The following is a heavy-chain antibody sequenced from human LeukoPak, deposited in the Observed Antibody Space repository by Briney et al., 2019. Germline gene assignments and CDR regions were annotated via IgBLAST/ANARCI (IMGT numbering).Heavy chain of an antibody. CDR1: GGSISSGDYY. CDR3: ARERDENYDILTGYYIPDAFDI. D-gene: IGHD3-9*01. J-gene: IGHJ3*02. V-gene: IGHV4-30-4*08. Sequence: SQTLSLTCTVSGGSISSGDYYWSWIRQPPGKGLEWIGYIYYSGSTYYNPSLKSRVTISVDTSKNQFSLKLSSVTAADTAVYYCARERDENYDILTGYYIPDAFDIWGQGTMVTVSS. CDR2: IYYSGST.